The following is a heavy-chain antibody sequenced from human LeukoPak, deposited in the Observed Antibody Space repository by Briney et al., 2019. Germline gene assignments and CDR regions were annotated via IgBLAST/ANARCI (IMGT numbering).Heavy chain of an antibody. V-gene: IGHV3-7*03. J-gene: IGHJ2*01. CDR1: GFTFSTYW. D-gene: IGHD3-3*01. Sequence: GGSLRLSCAASGFTFSTYWMNWVRQAPGKGLEWVANIKQDGSEKYYVDSVKGRFTLTRNSAKNSLYLQMNSLRAEDTAVYYCARAEWSNWYFDLWGRGTLVTVSS. CDR2: IKQDGSEK. CDR3: ARAEWSNWYFDL.